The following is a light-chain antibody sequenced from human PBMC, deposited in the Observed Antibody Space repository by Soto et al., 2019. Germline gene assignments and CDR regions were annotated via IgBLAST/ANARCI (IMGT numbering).Light chain of an antibody. CDR1: QDIRNH. J-gene: IGKJ5*01. V-gene: IGKV1-16*02. CDR3: QQYHSYPIT. CDR2: DTS. Sequence: IQMTHSPSFLSASVVDRVTITCRASQDIRNHLAWFQQRPGKVPKSLIYDTSSLQSGVPSKFSGSGSGTDFTLTISGLQPEDFATYYCQQYHSYPITFGPGTRLEIK.